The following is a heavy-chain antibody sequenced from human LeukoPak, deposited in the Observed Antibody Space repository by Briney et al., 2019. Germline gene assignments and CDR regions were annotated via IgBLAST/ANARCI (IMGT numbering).Heavy chain of an antibody. CDR3: ARDGEDFFFAFDY. V-gene: IGHV3-7*01. J-gene: IGHJ4*02. CDR2: IKQDGSEK. D-gene: IGHD7-27*01. Sequence: GGSLRLSCAASGFTFSSYWMSSVRQAPGKGLEWVAHIKQDGSEKYYVDSVKGRFTISRDNAKNSLYLQMNSLRAEDTAVYYCARDGEDFFFAFDYWGQGTLVTVSS. CDR1: GFTFSSYW.